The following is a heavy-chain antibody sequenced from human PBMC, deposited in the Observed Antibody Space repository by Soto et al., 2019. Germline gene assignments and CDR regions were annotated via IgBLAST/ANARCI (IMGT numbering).Heavy chain of an antibody. D-gene: IGHD3-10*01. CDR3: ARDAGMVRVYGMDV. CDR2: INPNSGGT. V-gene: IGHV1-2*04. Sequence: QVQLVQSGAEVKKPGASVKVSCKASGYTFTGYYMHWVRQAPGQGLEWMGWINPNSGGTNYAQKFQGWVTMARDTSISTAYMELSRLRSDDTAVYYCARDAGMVRVYGMDVWGQGTTVTVSS. CDR1: GYTFTGYY. J-gene: IGHJ6*02.